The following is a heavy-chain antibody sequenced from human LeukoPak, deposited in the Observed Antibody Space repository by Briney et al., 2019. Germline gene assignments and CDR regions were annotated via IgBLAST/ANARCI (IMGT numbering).Heavy chain of an antibody. CDR2: ISGSGGST. V-gene: IGHV3-23*01. D-gene: IGHD3-3*01. Sequence: PGGSLRLSCAASGFTFSSYAMSWVRQAPGKGVEWGSAISGSGGSTYYADSGKGGFTISRDNSKNTLCRQRNSLRAEDTAVYYCAKSTIFGVVIIPGGSGFDYWGQGTLVTVSS. CDR3: AKSTIFGVVIIPGGSGFDY. J-gene: IGHJ4*02. CDR1: GFTFSSYA.